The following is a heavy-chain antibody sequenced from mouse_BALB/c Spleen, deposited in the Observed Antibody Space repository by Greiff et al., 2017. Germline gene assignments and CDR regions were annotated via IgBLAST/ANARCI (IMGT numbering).Heavy chain of an antibody. V-gene: IGHV1S135*01. D-gene: IGHD2-4*01. J-gene: IGHJ3*01. CDR1: GYSFTGYN. Sequence: EVKLMESGAELVRPGSSVKISCKASGYSFTGYNMNWVKQSNGKSLEWIGNIDPYYGGTSYNQKFKGKATLTVDKSSSTAYMQLKSLTSEDSAVYYCARSMITTAWFAYWGQGTLVTVSA. CDR3: ARSMITTAWFAY. CDR2: IDPYYGGT.